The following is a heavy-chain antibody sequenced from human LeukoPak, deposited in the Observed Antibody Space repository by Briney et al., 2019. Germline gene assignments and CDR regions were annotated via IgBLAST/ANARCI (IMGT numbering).Heavy chain of an antibody. CDR2: ISSSGSTI. Sequence: GGSLRLSCAASGFTFSSYEMNWVRQVPGKGLEWVSYISSSGSTIYYADSVKGRFTISRDNAKNSLYLQMNSLRAEDTAVYYCARSGSSGWYFDYWGQGTLVTVSS. CDR1: GFTFSSYE. CDR3: ARSGSSGWYFDY. D-gene: IGHD6-19*01. J-gene: IGHJ4*02. V-gene: IGHV3-48*03.